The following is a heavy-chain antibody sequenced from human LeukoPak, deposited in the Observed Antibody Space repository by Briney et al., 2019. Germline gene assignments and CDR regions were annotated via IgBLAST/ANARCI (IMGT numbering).Heavy chain of an antibody. V-gene: IGHV4-39*07. Sequence: SETLSLTCTVSGGSISSSSYYWGWIRQPPGKGLEWIGSIYYSGSTYYNPSLKSRVTISADTSENQFSLKLSSVTAADTAVYYCARDRSRYSSTWGFDYWGQGTLVTVSS. CDR2: IYYSGST. J-gene: IGHJ4*02. D-gene: IGHD6-13*01. CDR1: GGSISSSSYY. CDR3: ARDRSRYSSTWGFDY.